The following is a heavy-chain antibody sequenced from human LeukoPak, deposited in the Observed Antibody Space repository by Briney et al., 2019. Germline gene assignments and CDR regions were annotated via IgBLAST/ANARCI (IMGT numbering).Heavy chain of an antibody. D-gene: IGHD3-22*01. CDR2: ISGSGGST. CDR1: GFTFSSYA. CDR3: ASLAYYDSSGPSLDSGPFDY. V-gene: IGHV3-23*01. Sequence: GGSLRLSCAASGFTFSSYAMSWVRQAPGKGLEWVSAISGSGGSTYYADSVKGRFTISRDNSKNTLYLQMNSLRAEDTAVYYCASLAYYDSSGPSLDSGPFDYWGQGTLVTVSS. J-gene: IGHJ4*02.